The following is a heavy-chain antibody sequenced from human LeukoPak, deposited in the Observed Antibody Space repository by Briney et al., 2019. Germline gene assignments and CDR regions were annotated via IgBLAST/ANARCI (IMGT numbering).Heavy chain of an antibody. CDR2: INQSGST. V-gene: IGHV4-34*01. CDR1: GGSFSGYY. D-gene: IGHD5-18*01. Sequence: SETLSLTCAVYGGSFSGYYWNWIRQPPGKGLEWIGEINQSGSTNYNPSLKSRVTISFDTSKNQFSLKLSSVTAADTAVYYCARAYSYGYYYYYYYMDVWGKGTTVTTSS. CDR3: ARAYSYGYYYYYYYMDV. J-gene: IGHJ6*03.